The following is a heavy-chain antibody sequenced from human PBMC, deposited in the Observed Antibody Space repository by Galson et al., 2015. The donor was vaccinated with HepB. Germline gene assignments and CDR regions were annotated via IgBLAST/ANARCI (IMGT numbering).Heavy chain of an antibody. CDR3: ARGGPYYYYGMDV. J-gene: IGHJ6*02. Sequence: SLRLSCAASGFTVSSNYMSWVRQAPGKGLEWVSVIYSGGSTYYADSVKGRFTISRDNSKNTLYLQMNSLRAEDTAVYYCARGGPYYYYGMDVWGQGTAVTGSS. V-gene: IGHV3-53*01. D-gene: IGHD5-12*01. CDR1: GFTVSSNY. CDR2: IYSGGST.